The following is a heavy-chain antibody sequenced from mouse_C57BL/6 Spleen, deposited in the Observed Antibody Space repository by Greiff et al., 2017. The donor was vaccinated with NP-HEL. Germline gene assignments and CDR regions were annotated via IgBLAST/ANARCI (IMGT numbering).Heavy chain of an antibody. CDR3: ARMGYYGSSYGAMDY. Sequence: EVHLVESGGGLVKPGGSLKLSCAASGFTFSDYGMHWVRQAPEKGLEWVAYISSGSSTIYYADTVKGRFTISRDNATNTLFLQMTSLRSEDTAMYYCARMGYYGSSYGAMDYWGQGTSVTVSS. CDR2: ISSGSSTI. J-gene: IGHJ4*01. V-gene: IGHV5-17*01. CDR1: GFTFSDYG. D-gene: IGHD1-1*01.